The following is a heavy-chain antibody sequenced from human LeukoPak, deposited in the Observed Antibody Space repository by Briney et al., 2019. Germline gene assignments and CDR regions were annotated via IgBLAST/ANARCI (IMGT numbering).Heavy chain of an antibody. CDR2: ISYDGSSK. CDR1: GFTFSTYA. CDR3: ARVQYGSGSYGHFDY. D-gene: IGHD3-10*01. Sequence: GRSLRLSCAASGFTFSTYAMHWVRQAPGKGLEWVAVISYDGSSKYYADSVKGRFTISRDNSKNTLYLQMNSLRAEDTAVYYCARVQYGSGSYGHFDYWGQGTLVTVSS. J-gene: IGHJ4*02. V-gene: IGHV3-30*04.